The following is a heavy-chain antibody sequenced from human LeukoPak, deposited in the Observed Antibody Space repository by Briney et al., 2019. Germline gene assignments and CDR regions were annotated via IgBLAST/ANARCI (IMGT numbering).Heavy chain of an antibody. CDR2: IYAGDRT. D-gene: IGHD6-19*01. Sequence: GGSLRLSCVASGFTVRDKYMSWVRQAPGKGLEWVAIIYAGDRTHYTDSVKGGFTLSRDNSKNTLYLQMNSLRAEDTAVYYCAKDWRAVAGPFDYWGQGTLVTVSS. J-gene: IGHJ4*02. CDR3: AKDWRAVAGPFDY. CDR1: GFTVRDKY. V-gene: IGHV3-53*05.